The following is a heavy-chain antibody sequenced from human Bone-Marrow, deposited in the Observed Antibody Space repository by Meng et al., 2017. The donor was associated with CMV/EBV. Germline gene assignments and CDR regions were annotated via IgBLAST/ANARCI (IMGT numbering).Heavy chain of an antibody. J-gene: IGHJ6*02. CDR1: GYTFTSYG. V-gene: IGHV1-18*01. CDR2: ISAHNGHT. CDR3: ARKSIFAGDGMDV. D-gene: IGHD3-3*01. Sequence: ASVKVSCKASGYTFTSYGISWVRQAPGQGLEWMGWISAHNGHTKYAQNLQGRVTMTTDTSTSTAYMELRSLRSDDTAVYYCARKSIFAGDGMDVWGQGTTVTVSS.